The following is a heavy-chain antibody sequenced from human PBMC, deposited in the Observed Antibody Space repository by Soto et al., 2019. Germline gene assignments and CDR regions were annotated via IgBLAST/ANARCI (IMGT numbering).Heavy chain of an antibody. V-gene: IGHV1-18*04. CDR1: GYTFSGYG. CDR2: ITAYNGIT. J-gene: IGHJ4*02. CDR3: ARGLAATDE. D-gene: IGHD2-15*01. Sequence: QVQLVQSGAEVKKPGASVKVSCKTSGYTFSGYGISWVRQAPGQGLEWMGWITAYNGITDYAQKFHGRVTMTTDTSTSIAYMELRCLRSDDTAVYYCARGLAATDEWGQGTLVTVSS.